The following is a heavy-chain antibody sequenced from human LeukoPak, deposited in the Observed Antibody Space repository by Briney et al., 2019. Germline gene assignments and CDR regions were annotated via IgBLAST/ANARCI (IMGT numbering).Heavy chain of an antibody. Sequence: ASVKVSCKASGYTFTSYYMHWVRQAPGQGLEWMGIINPSGGSTSYAQKFQGRVTMTRDTSTNTVYMELSSLRSEDTAVYFCARATLSDYYFNYWGQGTLVTVPS. J-gene: IGHJ4*02. CDR2: INPSGGST. CDR1: GYTFTSYY. CDR3: ARATLSDYYFNY. V-gene: IGHV1-46*01.